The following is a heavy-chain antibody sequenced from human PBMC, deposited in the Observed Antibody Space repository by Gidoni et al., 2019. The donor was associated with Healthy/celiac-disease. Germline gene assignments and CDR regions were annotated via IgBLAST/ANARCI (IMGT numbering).Heavy chain of an antibody. CDR2: ISSSSGST. CDR1: GFPFSSYS. CDR3: ARVPIFVVVPLGVYGMDV. D-gene: IGHD2-2*01. V-gene: IGHV3-48*02. Sequence: EVKLVEYGGGLVQPGGSLRRSCAAAGFPFSSYSMNWVRQAPGKGLACVSYISSSSGSTFFADSVKGRFTISRDNAKNSLYLQMNSLSDVDTAVYYCARVPIFVVVPLGVYGMDVWGQGTAVPVSS. J-gene: IGHJ6*02.